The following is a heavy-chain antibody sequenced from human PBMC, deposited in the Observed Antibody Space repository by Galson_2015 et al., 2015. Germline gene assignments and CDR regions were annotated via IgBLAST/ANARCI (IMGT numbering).Heavy chain of an antibody. CDR1: GFTFSSYA. V-gene: IGHV3-23*01. J-gene: IGHJ5*02. Sequence: SLRLSCAASGFTFSSYAMSWVRQAPGKGLEWVSAISGSGGSTYYADSVKGRFTISRDNSKNTLYLQMNSLRAEDTAVYYCAKGFLSWGVRNWFDPWGQGTLVTVSS. CDR3: AKGFLSWGVRNWFDP. CDR2: ISGSGGST. D-gene: IGHD3-10*01.